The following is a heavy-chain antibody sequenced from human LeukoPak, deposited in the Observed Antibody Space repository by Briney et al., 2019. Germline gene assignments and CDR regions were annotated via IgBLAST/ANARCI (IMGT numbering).Heavy chain of an antibody. CDR3: ARGRRVTMVDDY. V-gene: IGHV4-4*07. J-gene: IGHJ4*02. Sequence: PSETLSPTCTVSGDSISSYYWSWIRQPAGKGLEWIGRIYTSGTTNYNPSLKSRVTMSIDTSKNQFSLKLSSVTAADTAIYYCARGRRVTMVDDYWGQGTLVTVSS. CDR1: GDSISSYY. D-gene: IGHD3-10*01. CDR2: IYTSGTT.